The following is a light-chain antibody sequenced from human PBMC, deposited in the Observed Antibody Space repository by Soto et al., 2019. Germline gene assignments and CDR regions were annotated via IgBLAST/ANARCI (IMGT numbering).Light chain of an antibody. CDR2: VAS. CDR1: QSVGGTF. Sequence: EIVLTQSPGTLSLSPGEVATLSCRASQSVGGTFLAWYQQKGGQAPMLLIHVASNRATGILDRFSGSGYGIDFTLTISRLEPEDFAVYDGDEDGGSPRTFGQGTKV. CDR3: DEDGGSPRT. J-gene: IGKJ1*01. V-gene: IGKV3-20*01.